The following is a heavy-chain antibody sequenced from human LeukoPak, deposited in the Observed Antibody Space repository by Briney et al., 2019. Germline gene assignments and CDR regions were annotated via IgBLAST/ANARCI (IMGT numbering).Heavy chain of an antibody. CDR3: AKKSGRYQGYDAFDI. V-gene: IGHV3-11*03. CDR1: GFTFSDYY. CDR2: ISSSSSYT. Sequence: GGSLRLSCAASGFTFSDYYMIWIRQAPGKGLEWVSYISSSSSYTNYADSVKGRFTISRDSAKNSLYLQMNSLRAEDTAVYYCAKKSGRYQGYDAFDIWGQGTMVTVSS. J-gene: IGHJ3*02. D-gene: IGHD1-26*01.